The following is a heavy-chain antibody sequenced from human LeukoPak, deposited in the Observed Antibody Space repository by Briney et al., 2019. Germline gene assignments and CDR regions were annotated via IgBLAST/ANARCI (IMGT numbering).Heavy chain of an antibody. Sequence: SETLSLTCAVYGGSFSGYSWSWIRQPPGKGLEWIGEINHSGSTNYNLSLKSRVTFSVDTSKNQFSLKLSSVTAADTAVYYCARARSIAVAVGQVRYYYYMDVWGKGTTVTVSS. J-gene: IGHJ6*03. CDR3: ARARSIAVAVGQVRYYYYMDV. CDR1: GGSFSGYS. V-gene: IGHV4-34*01. CDR2: INHSGST. D-gene: IGHD6-19*01.